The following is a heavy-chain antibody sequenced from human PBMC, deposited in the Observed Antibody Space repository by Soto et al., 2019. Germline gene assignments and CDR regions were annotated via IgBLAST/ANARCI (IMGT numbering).Heavy chain of an antibody. D-gene: IGHD2-15*01. CDR1: GFTFSSYA. V-gene: IGHV3-30-3*01. CDR2: ISYDGSNK. J-gene: IGHJ4*02. Sequence: QVQLVQSGGGVVQPGRSLRLSCAASGFTFSSYAMHWVRQAPGKGLEWVAVISYDGSNKYYAESVKGRFTISRDNSKNTLYLQMNSLRAEDTAVYYCARDTNPIVVVVAAISYYFDYWGQGTLVTVSS. CDR3: ARDTNPIVVVVAAISYYFDY.